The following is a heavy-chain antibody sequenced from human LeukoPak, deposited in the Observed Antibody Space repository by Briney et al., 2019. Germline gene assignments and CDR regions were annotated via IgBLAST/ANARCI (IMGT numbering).Heavy chain of an antibody. J-gene: IGHJ6*02. CDR3: ARGGGSLPMDV. D-gene: IGHD1-26*01. CDR2: INWNGGST. Sequence: GGSLRLSCAASGFTFDDFGMSWVRQAPGKGLEWVSGINWNGGSTGYADSVKGRFTISRDNAKNSLYLQMNSLRAEDTALYHCARGGGSLPMDVWGQGTTVTVSS. V-gene: IGHV3-20*01. CDR1: GFTFDDFG.